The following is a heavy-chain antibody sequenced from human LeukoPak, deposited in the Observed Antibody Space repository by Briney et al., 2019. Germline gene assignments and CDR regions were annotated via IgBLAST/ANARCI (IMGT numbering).Heavy chain of an antibody. CDR3: ARGYGSGSYFVY. CDR1: GGSSSGYY. Sequence: SETLSLTCAVYGGSSSGYYWSWIRQPPGKGLEWIGEINQSGSTNQNPSLKSRVTISIDTSKNQFSLKLSSVTAADTAVYYCARGYGSGSYFVYWGQGTLVSVSS. V-gene: IGHV4-34*01. D-gene: IGHD3-10*01. J-gene: IGHJ4*02. CDR2: INQSGST.